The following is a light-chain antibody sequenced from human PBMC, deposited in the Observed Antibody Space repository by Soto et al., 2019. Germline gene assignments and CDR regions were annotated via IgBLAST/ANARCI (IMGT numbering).Light chain of an antibody. CDR3: QQYGSSLLT. J-gene: IGKJ4*01. CDR2: GAS. V-gene: IGKV3-20*01. CDR1: QSFGSTF. Sequence: EXXXTQSXGXXXLSPGERATLSCXAXQSFGSTFLAWYQQKPGQAPRLLIYGASTRATGIPDRFSGSASETDFTLTISRLEPEDFAVYYCQQYGSSLLTFGGGTKVEIK.